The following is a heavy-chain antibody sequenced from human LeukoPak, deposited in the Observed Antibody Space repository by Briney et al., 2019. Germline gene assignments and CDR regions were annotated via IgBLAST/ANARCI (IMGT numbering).Heavy chain of an antibody. D-gene: IGHD6-19*01. CDR1: GFTFSDYW. Sequence: GGSLRLSCAASGFTFSDYWMHWVRQAPGKGPVWVSRIISDGSSATYADSVKGRFSISRDDSKNTLFLDMSNLRVEDTALYYCARDLSAALDFWGQGVLVTVSS. J-gene: IGHJ4*02. V-gene: IGHV3-74*01. CDR3: ARDLSAALDF. CDR2: IISDGSSA.